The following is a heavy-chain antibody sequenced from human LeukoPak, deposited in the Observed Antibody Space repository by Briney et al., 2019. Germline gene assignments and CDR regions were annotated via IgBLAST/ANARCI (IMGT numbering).Heavy chain of an antibody. D-gene: IGHD3-22*01. CDR1: GYTFTGYY. CDR3: ARDRYYDSSGYVTDH. V-gene: IGHV1-2*02. CDR2: INPNSGGT. Sequence: ASVKVSCKASGYTFTGYYMHWVRQAPGQGLEWMGCINPNSGGTNYAQKFQGRVTMTRDTSISTAYMELSRLRSDDTAVYYCARDRYYDSSGYVTDHWGQGTLVTVSS. J-gene: IGHJ4*02.